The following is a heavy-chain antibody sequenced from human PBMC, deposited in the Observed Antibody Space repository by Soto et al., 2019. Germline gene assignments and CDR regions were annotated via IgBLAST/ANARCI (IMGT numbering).Heavy chain of an antibody. D-gene: IGHD5-12*01. V-gene: IGHV3-9*01. CDR1: GFTFRKYT. CDR3: ARDHDEDFGYDLDYFDY. J-gene: IGHJ4*02. CDR2: FSGNSVTT. Sequence: GGSLRLSCAASGFTFRKYTIHWVRQPPGKGLEWVSVFSGNSVTTDYAESVEGRFTISRDNAKNSVYLQMNSLRGEDTAFYFCARDHDEDFGYDLDYFDYWGQGTLVTVSS.